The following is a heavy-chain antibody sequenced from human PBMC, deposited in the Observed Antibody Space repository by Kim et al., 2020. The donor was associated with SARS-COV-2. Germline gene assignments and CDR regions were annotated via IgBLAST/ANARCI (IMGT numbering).Heavy chain of an antibody. CDR2: ISAYNGNT. V-gene: IGHV1-18*01. D-gene: IGHD3-3*01. J-gene: IGHJ4*02. CDR1: GYTFTSYG. Sequence: ASVKVSCKASGYTFTSYGISWVRQAPGQGLEWMGWISAYNGNTNYAQKLQGRVTMTTNTSTSTAYMELRSLRSDDTAVYYCARTDLGGTIFGVVFGLNTYYFDYWGQGTLVTVSS. CDR3: ARTDLGGTIFGVVFGLNTYYFDY.